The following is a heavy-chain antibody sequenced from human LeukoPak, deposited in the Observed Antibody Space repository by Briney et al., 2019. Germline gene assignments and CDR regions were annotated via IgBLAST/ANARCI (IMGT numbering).Heavy chain of an antibody. CDR3: AREGPRRYSGYEGFDY. J-gene: IGHJ4*02. D-gene: IGHD5-12*01. CDR2: ISSSSSTI. Sequence: GGSLRLSCAASGFTFSSYSMNWVRQAPGKGLEWVSYISSSSSTIYYADSVKGRFTISRDNSKNTLYLQMGSLRAEDMAVYYCAREGPRRYSGYEGFDYWGQGTLVTVSS. V-gene: IGHV3-48*01. CDR1: GFTFSSYS.